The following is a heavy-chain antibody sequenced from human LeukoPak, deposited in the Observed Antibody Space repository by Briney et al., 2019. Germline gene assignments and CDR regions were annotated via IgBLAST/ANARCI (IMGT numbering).Heavy chain of an antibody. V-gene: IGHV3-74*01. CDR3: ARDGSLPDY. J-gene: IGHJ4*02. CDR2: INGDGSGA. CDR1: GFTFSTYG. Sequence: PGRSLRLSCAASGFTFSTYGMHWVRQAPGKGLVWVSRINGDGSGAIYADSVKGRFTISRDNAKNTLYLQMNSLRAEDAAVYYCARDGSLPDYWGQGTLVTVSS. D-gene: IGHD2-15*01.